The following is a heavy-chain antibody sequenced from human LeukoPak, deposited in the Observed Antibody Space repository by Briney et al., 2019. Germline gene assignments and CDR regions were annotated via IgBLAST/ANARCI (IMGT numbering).Heavy chain of an antibody. Sequence: SETLSLTCAVYGGSFSGYYWSWIRQPPGKGLEWIGEINHSGSTNYNPSLKSRVTISVDTSKNQFSLKLSSVTAADTAVYYCARDGYIDGWGAFDIWGQGTMVTVSS. D-gene: IGHD5-18*01. J-gene: IGHJ3*02. CDR2: INHSGST. CDR1: GGSFSGYY. CDR3: ARDGYIDGWGAFDI. V-gene: IGHV4-34*01.